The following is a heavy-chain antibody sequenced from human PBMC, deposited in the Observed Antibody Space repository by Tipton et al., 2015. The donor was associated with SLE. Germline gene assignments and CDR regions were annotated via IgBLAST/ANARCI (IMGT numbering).Heavy chain of an antibody. V-gene: IGHV3-30*04. CDR3: ARQSESSFDY. Sequence: SLRLSCAASGFTFSSYAMHWVRQAPGKGLEWVAVISYDGSNIYYADSVKGRFTISRDNSKNTLYLQMNSVRAEDTAVYYCARQSESSFDYWGQGTLVTVSS. CDR1: GFTFSSYA. D-gene: IGHD1-14*01. J-gene: IGHJ4*02. CDR2: ISYDGSNI.